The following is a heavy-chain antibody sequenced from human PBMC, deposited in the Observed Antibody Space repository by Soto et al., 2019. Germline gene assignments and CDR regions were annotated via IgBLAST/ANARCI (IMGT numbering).Heavy chain of an antibody. Sequence: SETLSLTCTVFGGSISSSSYYWGWIRQPPGKGLEWIGSIYYSGSTYYNPSLKSRVTISVDTSKNQFSLKLSSVTAADTAVYYCARHEGYSYGRIDYWGQGTLVTVSS. J-gene: IGHJ4*02. CDR2: IYYSGST. V-gene: IGHV4-39*01. CDR1: GGSISSSSYY. CDR3: ARHEGYSYGRIDY. D-gene: IGHD5-18*01.